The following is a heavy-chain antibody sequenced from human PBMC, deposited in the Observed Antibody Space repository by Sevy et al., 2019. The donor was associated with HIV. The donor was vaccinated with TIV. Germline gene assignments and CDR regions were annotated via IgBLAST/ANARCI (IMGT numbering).Heavy chain of an antibody. CDR2: IYTSGST. CDR3: ASLSVSALGGNGMDV. J-gene: IGHJ6*02. Sequence: KQSQTLSLTCTVSGGSISSYYWSWIRQPAGKGLEWIGRIYTSGSTNYNPSLKSRVTMSVDTSKNQFSLKLSSVTAADTAVYYCASLSVSALGGNGMDVWGQGTTVTVSS. D-gene: IGHD3-16*01. V-gene: IGHV4-4*07. CDR1: GGSISSYY.